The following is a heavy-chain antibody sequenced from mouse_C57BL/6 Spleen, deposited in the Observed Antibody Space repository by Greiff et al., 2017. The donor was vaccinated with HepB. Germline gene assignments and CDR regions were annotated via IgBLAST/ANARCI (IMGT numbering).Heavy chain of an antibody. J-gene: IGHJ2*01. CDR3: ARRALYSNHFDY. V-gene: IGHV5-17*01. CDR2: ISSGSSTI. Sequence: EVKVEESGGGLVKPGGSLKLSCAASGFTFSDYGMHWVRQAPEKGLEWVAYISSGSSTIYYADTVKGRFTISRDNAKNTLFLQMTSLRSEDTAMYYCARRALYSNHFDYWGQGTTLTVSS. CDR1: GFTFSDYG. D-gene: IGHD2-5*01.